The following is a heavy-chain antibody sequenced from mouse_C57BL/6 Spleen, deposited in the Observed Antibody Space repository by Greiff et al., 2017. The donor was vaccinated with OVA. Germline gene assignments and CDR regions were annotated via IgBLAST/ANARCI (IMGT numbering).Heavy chain of an antibody. CDR3: ENQPDYDSGFAY. Sequence: VQLQQPGAELVKPGASVTVSCKASGYTFTSYWMHWVKQTPGQGLEWIGRIHPSDSDTNYNQKFKGQAILPVDKSSSTAYMRLSSLTCEDSAVYYCENQPDYDSGFAYWGQGTLVTVSA. D-gene: IGHD2-4*01. V-gene: IGHV1-74*01. J-gene: IGHJ3*01. CDR1: GYTFTSYW. CDR2: IHPSDSDT.